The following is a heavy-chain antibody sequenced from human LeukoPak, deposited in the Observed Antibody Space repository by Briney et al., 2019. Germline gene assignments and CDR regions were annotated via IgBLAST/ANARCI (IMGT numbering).Heavy chain of an antibody. CDR3: ARGGILDY. CDR1: GFTFSNYE. D-gene: IGHD3-9*01. Sequence: PGGSLRLSCAASGFTFSNYEMNWVRQAPGKGLEWVSYTSSSGNMIYYADSVKGRFTISRDNAKNSLYLQMNSLSAEDTAVYYCARGGILDYWGQGTLVTVSS. CDR2: TSSSGNMI. J-gene: IGHJ4*02. V-gene: IGHV3-48*03.